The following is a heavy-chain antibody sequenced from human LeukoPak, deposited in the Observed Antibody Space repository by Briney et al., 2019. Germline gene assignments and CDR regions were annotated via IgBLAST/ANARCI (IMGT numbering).Heavy chain of an antibody. CDR1: GFTFSSYG. D-gene: IGHD6-13*01. CDR2: ISYDGSNK. Sequence: GGSLRLSCAASGFTFSSYGMHWVRQAPGKGLEWVAVISYDGSNKYYADSVKGRFTISRDNSKNTLYLQMNSLRAEDTAVYYCAKDRGSSWPTVPDYWGQGTLVTVSS. J-gene: IGHJ4*02. CDR3: AKDRGSSWPTVPDY. V-gene: IGHV3-30*18.